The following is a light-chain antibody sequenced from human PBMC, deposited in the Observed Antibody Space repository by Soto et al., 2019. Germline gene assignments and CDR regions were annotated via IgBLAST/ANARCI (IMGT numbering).Light chain of an antibody. Sequence: EIVLTPSPATLSLSPVERATLSCRASQSVSSYLAWYQQKPGQAPRLLIYDASNRATGIPARFSGSGSGTDFTLTISSLEPEDFAVYYCQQRSNPWAFGQGTKVDIK. V-gene: IGKV3-11*01. CDR1: QSVSSY. J-gene: IGKJ1*01. CDR2: DAS. CDR3: QQRSNPWA.